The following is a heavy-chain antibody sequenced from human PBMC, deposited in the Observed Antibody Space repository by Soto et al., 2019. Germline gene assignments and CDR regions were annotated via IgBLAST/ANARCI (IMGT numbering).Heavy chain of an antibody. V-gene: IGHV3-23*01. CDR2: ISGSGGST. CDR3: AKFYGGSGRQSFDY. J-gene: IGHJ4*02. D-gene: IGHD6-19*01. Sequence: SGGSLRLSCAASGITFSSYAMSWVRQAPGKGLEWVSAISGSGGSTYYADSVRGRFTISRDNSKNTLYLQMNSLRAEDTAVYYCAKFYGGSGRQSFDYWGQGTLVTVSS. CDR1: GITFSSYA.